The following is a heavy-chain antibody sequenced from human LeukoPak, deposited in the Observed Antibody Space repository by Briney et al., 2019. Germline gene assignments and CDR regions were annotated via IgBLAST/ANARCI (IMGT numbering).Heavy chain of an antibody. CDR2: ISAYNGNT. Sequence: ASVKVSCKSSGYTFTSYGISWVRQAPGQGLEWMGWISAYNGNTNYAEKLQGRVTMTTDKSTSTAYMELRSLRSDDTAVYYCAREDSSSGKGSYYYMDVWGKGTTVTVSS. CDR3: AREDSSSGKGSYYYMDV. V-gene: IGHV1-18*01. CDR1: GYTFTSYG. D-gene: IGHD6-6*01. J-gene: IGHJ6*03.